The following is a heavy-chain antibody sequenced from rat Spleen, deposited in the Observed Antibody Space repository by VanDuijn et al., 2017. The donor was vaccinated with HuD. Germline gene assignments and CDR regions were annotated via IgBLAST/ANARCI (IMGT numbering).Heavy chain of an antibody. J-gene: IGHJ2*01. D-gene: IGHD4-3*01. Sequence: EVQLVESGGGLVQPGRSLKLSCAASGFTSSDYGMARVLQAPGEGLEWLSSISPDGGDTYYPDSVKGRFTISRDNAKTTQYLQMDSLRSEDTATYYCATQGIIRVPLFDYWGQGDMVTVSS. CDR2: ISPDGGDT. CDR3: ATQGIIRVPLFDY. V-gene: IGHV5S13*01. CDR1: GFTSSDYG.